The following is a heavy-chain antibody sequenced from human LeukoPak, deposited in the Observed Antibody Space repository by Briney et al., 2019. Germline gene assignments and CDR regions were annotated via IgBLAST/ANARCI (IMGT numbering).Heavy chain of an antibody. V-gene: IGHV3-48*04. CDR1: GFNFSLYS. CDR2: ISSGSDTL. D-gene: IGHD3-22*01. Sequence: GGPLRLSCATSGFNFSLYSMNWVRQAPGKGLEWISYISSGSDTLYYAEAVKGRFTISRDNAKNSLYLQMNSLRAEDTAVYYCARGAQYYYDSSGYYGDWGQGTLVTVSS. J-gene: IGHJ4*02. CDR3: ARGAQYYYDSSGYYGD.